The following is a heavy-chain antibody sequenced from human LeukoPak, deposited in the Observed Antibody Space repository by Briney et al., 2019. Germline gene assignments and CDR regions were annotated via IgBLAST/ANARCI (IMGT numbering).Heavy chain of an antibody. J-gene: IGHJ4*02. CDR3: ARTDYYGSGSYLGY. Sequence: ASVKVSCKASGGTFSSYAISWVRQAPGQGLEWMGWMNPNSGNTGYAQKFQGRVTMTRNTSISTAYMELSSLRSEDTAVYYCARTDYYGSGSYLGYWGQGTLVTVSS. CDR1: GGTFSSYA. V-gene: IGHV1-8*02. CDR2: MNPNSGNT. D-gene: IGHD3-10*01.